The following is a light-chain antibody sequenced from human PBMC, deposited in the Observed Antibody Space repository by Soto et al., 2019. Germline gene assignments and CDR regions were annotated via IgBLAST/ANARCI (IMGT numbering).Light chain of an antibody. CDR2: DDD. V-gene: IGLV1-51*01. CDR1: SSNIGGNS. J-gene: IGLJ1*01. CDR3: VSWDSSRSAYV. Sequence: QSVMTQPPSVSAAPGQRGTISCSGSSSNIGGNSVSWYQQLPGTAPKLLIYDDDKRPSGIPDRFSGSKSGTSATLGITGFQTGDEADYYCVSWDSSRSAYVFGSGTKLAVL.